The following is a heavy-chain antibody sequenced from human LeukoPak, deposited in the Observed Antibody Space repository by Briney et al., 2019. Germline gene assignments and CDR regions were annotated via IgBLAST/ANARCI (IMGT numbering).Heavy chain of an antibody. V-gene: IGHV3-48*01. Sequence: GGSLRLSCAASGFTFSSYSMNWVRQAPGKGLEWVSYISSSSSTIYYADSVKGRFTISRDNAKNSLYLQMNSLRAEDTAVYYCARDTTSIVVVTSYFDYWGQGTLVTVSS. CDR2: ISSSSSTI. J-gene: IGHJ4*02. CDR1: GFTFSSYS. CDR3: ARDTTSIVVVTSYFDY. D-gene: IGHD3-22*01.